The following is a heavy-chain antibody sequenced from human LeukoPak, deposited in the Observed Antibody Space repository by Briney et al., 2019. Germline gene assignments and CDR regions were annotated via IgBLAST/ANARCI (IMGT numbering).Heavy chain of an antibody. CDR2: INPNSGGT. V-gene: IGHV1-2*02. CDR1: GYTFTGYY. Sequence: ASVKVSCKASGYTFTGYYMHWVRQAPGQGLEWMGWINPNSGGTNYAQKFQGRVTMTRDTSISTAYMELSRLRSDDTAVYYCACIWFGELLTFDYWGQGTLVTVSS. J-gene: IGHJ4*02. D-gene: IGHD3-10*01. CDR3: ACIWFGELLTFDY.